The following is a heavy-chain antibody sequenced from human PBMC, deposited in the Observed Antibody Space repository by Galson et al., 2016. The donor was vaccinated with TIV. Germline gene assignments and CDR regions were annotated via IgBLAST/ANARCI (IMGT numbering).Heavy chain of an antibody. V-gene: IGHV4-59*12. D-gene: IGHD6-6*01. Sequence: ETLSLTCTVPGGSISSYYWSWIRQPPEKELEWIGFIHHGGSTNYKPSLKSRVTVSVDTSKSQFSLKLSSVTAADTAVYYCARGRIAPRVVGYYYYPMDVWGQGTTVTVSS. CDR3: ARGRIAPRVVGYYYYPMDV. CDR1: GGSISSYY. J-gene: IGHJ6*02. CDR2: IHHGGST.